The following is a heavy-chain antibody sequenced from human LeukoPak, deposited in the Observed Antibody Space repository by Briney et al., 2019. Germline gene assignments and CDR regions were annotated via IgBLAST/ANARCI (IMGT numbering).Heavy chain of an antibody. CDR3: ARQIGPGRRCFDY. CDR1: GGSISSFY. CDR2: IYYSGST. D-gene: IGHD2/OR15-2a*01. Sequence: PSETLSLTCTVSGGSISSFYWSWIRQPPGKGLEWIGYIYYSGSTNYNPSLKSRVTISVDTSKNQFSLKLSSVTAADTAVYYCARQIGPGRRCFDYWGQGTLVTVSS. J-gene: IGHJ4*02. V-gene: IGHV4-59*08.